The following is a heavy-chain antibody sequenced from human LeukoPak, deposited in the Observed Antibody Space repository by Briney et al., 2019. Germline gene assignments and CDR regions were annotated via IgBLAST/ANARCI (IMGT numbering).Heavy chain of an antibody. V-gene: IGHV3-30-3*01. CDR2: ISSDGNNK. J-gene: IGHJ5*01. D-gene: IGHD2-21*02. Sequence: PGGSLRLSCEASGFTFSSNNIHWVRQAPGKGLEWVAAISSDGNNKWYAVAVKGRFTISRDNSKNTVYLQMSSLRVEDTALYYCAGPGGDRSFDFWGQGSLVTVSS. CDR1: GFTFSSNN. CDR3: AGPGGDRSFDF.